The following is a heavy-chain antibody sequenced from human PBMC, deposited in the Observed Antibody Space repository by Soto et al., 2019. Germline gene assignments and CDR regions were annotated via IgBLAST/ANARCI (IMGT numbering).Heavy chain of an antibody. CDR3: ASPRDNYYYNGMDV. J-gene: IGHJ6*02. CDR1: GGTFSSYA. CDR2: FIPIFGAA. V-gene: IGHV1-69*12. Sequence: QVQLVQSGAEVKKPGSSVKVSCKASGGTFSSYAISWVRQAPGQGLEWMGGFIPIFGAADYAQNFQGRVTIAADGSTSTAYMELSSLRSEDTAVYYCASPRDNYYYNGMDVWGRGITVTVSS. D-gene: IGHD3-10*01.